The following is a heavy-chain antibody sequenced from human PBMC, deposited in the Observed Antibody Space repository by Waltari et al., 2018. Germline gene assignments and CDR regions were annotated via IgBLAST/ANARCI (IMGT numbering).Heavy chain of an antibody. J-gene: IGHJ6*03. D-gene: IGHD2-15*01. CDR2: IIPIFGTA. Sequence: QVQLVQSGAEVKKPGSSVKVSCKASGGTFSSYAISWVRQAPGQGLEWMGGIIPIFGTANYAQKFQGRVTITADESTSTAYMELSSLRSEDTAVYYCARGLSSPPYYYYYYMDVWGKGTTVTVSS. CDR1: GGTFSSYA. V-gene: IGHV1-69*12. CDR3: ARGLSSPPYYYYYYMDV.